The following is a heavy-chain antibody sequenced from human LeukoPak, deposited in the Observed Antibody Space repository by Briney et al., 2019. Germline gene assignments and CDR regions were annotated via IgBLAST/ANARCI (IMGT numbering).Heavy chain of an antibody. V-gene: IGHV3-20*04. J-gene: IGHJ4*02. CDR3: ARIPYYYDSSGYNYYFDY. CDR1: GFTFSSYW. D-gene: IGHD3-22*01. CDR2: INWNGGST. Sequence: GGSLRLSCAASGFTFSSYWMSWVRQAPGKGLEWVSGINWNGGSTGYADSVKGRFTISRDNAKNSLYLQMNSLRAEDTALYYCARIPYYYDSSGYNYYFDYWGQGTLVTVSS.